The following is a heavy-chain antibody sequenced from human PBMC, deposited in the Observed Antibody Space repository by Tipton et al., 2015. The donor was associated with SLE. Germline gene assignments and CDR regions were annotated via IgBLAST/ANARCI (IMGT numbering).Heavy chain of an antibody. J-gene: IGHJ4*02. CDR2: IYSSGST. D-gene: IGHD1-26*01. CDR1: GASISSHN. V-gene: IGHV4-59*11. Sequence: LRLSCTVSGASISSHNWSWIRQPPGKGLEWIGYIYSSGSTNYNPSLKSRVTISVDTSKNQFSLNLSSVTAADTAVYYCARGDVEEAPLGFDSWGQGTLVTVSS. CDR3: ARGDVEEAPLGFDS.